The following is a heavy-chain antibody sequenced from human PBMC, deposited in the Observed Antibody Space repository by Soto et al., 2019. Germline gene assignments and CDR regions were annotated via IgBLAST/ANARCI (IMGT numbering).Heavy chain of an antibody. CDR2: ISAFNGDT. CDR3: TREAGWQRMVPYD. CDR1: GYTFTSYG. V-gene: IGHV1-18*04. D-gene: IGHD6-25*01. J-gene: IGHJ4*02. Sequence: QVQLVQSGNEVKKPGASVNVSCKAFGYTFTSYGFSWVRQVPGQGLEWLGWISAFNGDTHYARTMKGRLTVTTDTSTTTVHMELRSLTPADTAVYYCTREAGWQRMVPYDWGQGTLVTVS.